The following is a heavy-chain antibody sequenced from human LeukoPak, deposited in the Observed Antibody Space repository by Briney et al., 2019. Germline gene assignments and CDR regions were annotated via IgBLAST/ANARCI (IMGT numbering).Heavy chain of an antibody. D-gene: IGHD5-12*01. CDR3: AGPPYNSGPHPLFYY. CDR2: ISSSDNTI. CDR1: GFAFSDYY. V-gene: IGHV3-11*01. Sequence: GGSLRLSCAASGFAFSDYYMNWIRQAPGKGLEWVSYISSSDNTIYYAGSVKGRFTISRDNARNSLYLQMNSLRADDTAVYYCAGPPYNSGPHPLFYYWGQGTLVTVSS. J-gene: IGHJ4*02.